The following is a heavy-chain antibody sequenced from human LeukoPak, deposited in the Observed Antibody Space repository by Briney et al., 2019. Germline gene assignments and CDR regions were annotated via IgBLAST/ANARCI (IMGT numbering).Heavy chain of an antibody. CDR3: AKDQDSGKYYVRHFQH. D-gene: IGHD1-26*01. V-gene: IGHV3-30*18. J-gene: IGHJ1*01. CDR1: GFAFSSYG. Sequence: GGSLRLSCAASGFAFSSYGMRWVRQAPGKGLEWVAVISYDGSKKFYADSVKGRFTLSRDNSKNTLSLQMDSLRAEDTAVYYCAKDQDSGKYYVRHFQHWGQGTLVTVSS. CDR2: ISYDGSKK.